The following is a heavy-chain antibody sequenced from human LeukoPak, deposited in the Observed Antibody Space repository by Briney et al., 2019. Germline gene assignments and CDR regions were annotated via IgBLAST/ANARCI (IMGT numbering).Heavy chain of an antibody. J-gene: IGHJ4*02. CDR2: IYTSGST. D-gene: IGHD3-22*01. V-gene: IGHV4-61*02. CDR1: GGSISSGSYY. CDR3: ARIPYYYDSSGYYGGTYYFDY. Sequence: SETLSLTCTVSGGSISSGSYYWSWIRQPAGKGLEWIGRIYTSGSTNYNPSLKSRVTISVDTSKNQFSLKLSSVTAADTAVYYCARIPYYYDSSGYYGGTYYFDYWGPGTLVTVSS.